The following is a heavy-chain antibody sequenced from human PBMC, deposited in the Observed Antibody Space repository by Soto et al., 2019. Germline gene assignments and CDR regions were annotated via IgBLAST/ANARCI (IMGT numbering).Heavy chain of an antibody. J-gene: IGHJ4*02. Sequence: QMQLVQSGPEVKKAGTSVKVSCKASGFTFTSSAVQWVRQARGQRLEWIGWIVVGSGNTNYAQKFQERVTITRDMSTSTAYMELSSLRSEDTAVYYCAAASPYYDFWSGYYTFDYWGQGTLVTVSS. CDR2: IVVGSGNT. V-gene: IGHV1-58*01. CDR1: GFTFTSSA. D-gene: IGHD3-3*01. CDR3: AAASPYYDFWSGYYTFDY.